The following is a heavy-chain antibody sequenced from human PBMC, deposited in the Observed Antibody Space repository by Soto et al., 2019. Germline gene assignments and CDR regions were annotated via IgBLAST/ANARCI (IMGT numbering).Heavy chain of an antibody. J-gene: IGHJ6*02. CDR1: GGTFRSLD. V-gene: IGHV1-69*06. CDR3: ARALLSNSYDSGGYDSYFHAVDV. D-gene: IGHD3-22*01. Sequence: QVQLVQSGAEVKKPGSSVKVSCKASGGTFRSLDINWVRQAPGQGLEWMGGIIPISETTNYAQIFQGRVSIVPDKSTSTAYMELSRPRSEYTAVYYCARALLSNSYDSGGYDSYFHAVDVWGQGTPVSVSS. CDR2: IIPISETT.